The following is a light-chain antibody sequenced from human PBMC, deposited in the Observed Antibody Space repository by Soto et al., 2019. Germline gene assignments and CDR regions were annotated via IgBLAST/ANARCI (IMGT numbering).Light chain of an antibody. Sequence: EIVMTQSPATLSVSPGERATLSCRASQSVTSNLAWYRQKPGQAPRLLIYGASNSATGIPARFSGSGSGTDFTLTISSLESEDFAVYYCQQHTIWPQTFGQGTKVEIK. CDR3: QQHTIWPQT. CDR2: GAS. J-gene: IGKJ1*01. CDR1: QSVTSN. V-gene: IGKV3-15*01.